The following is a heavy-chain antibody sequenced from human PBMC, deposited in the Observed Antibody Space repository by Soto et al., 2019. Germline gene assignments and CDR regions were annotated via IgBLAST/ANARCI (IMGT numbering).Heavy chain of an antibody. V-gene: IGHV3-66*01. CDR3: ASDQVAAAPDCYYGMDV. J-gene: IGHJ6*02. D-gene: IGHD6-13*01. Sequence: GGSLRLSCEASGFTVSSNYMSWVRQAPGKGLEWVSVIYSGCSTYYADSVKGRFTISRDNSKNTLYLQMNSLRAEDTAVYYCASDQVAAAPDCYYGMDVWSQWTTVNVPS. CDR2: IYSGCST. CDR1: GFTVSSNY.